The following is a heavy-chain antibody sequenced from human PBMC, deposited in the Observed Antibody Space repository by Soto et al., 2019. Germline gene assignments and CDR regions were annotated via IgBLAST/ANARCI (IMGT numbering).Heavy chain of an antibody. CDR3: ARSVDTAMGWFDY. V-gene: IGHV1-2*04. CDR2: INPNSGGT. Sequence: ASVKVSCKASGYTFTGYYMHWVRQAPGQGLEWMGWINPNSGGTNYAQKFQGWVTMTRDTSISTAYTELSSLRSEDTAVYYCARSVDTAMGWFDYWGQGTLVTVSS. CDR1: GYTFTGYY. D-gene: IGHD5-18*01. J-gene: IGHJ4*02.